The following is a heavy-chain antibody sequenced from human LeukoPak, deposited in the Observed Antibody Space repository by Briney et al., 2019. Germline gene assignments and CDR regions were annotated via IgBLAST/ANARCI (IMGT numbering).Heavy chain of an antibody. J-gene: IGHJ6*02. Sequence: GGSLRLSCAASGFTFSSYGMHWVRQAPGKGLEWVAVISYDGSNKYYADSVKGRFTISRDNSKNTLYLQMKSLRAEDTAVYYCARDTPSRYYYFGLDVWGQATPVTVSS. CDR3: ARDTPSRYYYFGLDV. CDR2: ISYDGSNK. CDR1: GFTFSSYG. V-gene: IGHV3-30*03.